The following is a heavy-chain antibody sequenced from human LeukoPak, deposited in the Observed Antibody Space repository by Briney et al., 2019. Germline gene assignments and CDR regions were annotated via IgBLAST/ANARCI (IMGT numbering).Heavy chain of an antibody. CDR3: ARGRRVAVAGFDY. CDR1: GFTFSNYA. D-gene: IGHD6-19*01. Sequence: GGSLRLSCAASGFTFSNYAMSWVRQGPGKGLEWVSYISSSSSTIYYADSVKGRFTISRDNAKNSLYLQMNSLRAEDTAVYYCARGRRVAVAGFDYWGQGTLVTVSS. V-gene: IGHV3-48*04. J-gene: IGHJ4*02. CDR2: ISSSSSTI.